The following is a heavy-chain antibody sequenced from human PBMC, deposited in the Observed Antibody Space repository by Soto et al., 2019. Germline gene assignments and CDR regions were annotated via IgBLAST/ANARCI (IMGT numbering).Heavy chain of an antibody. V-gene: IGHV1-3*01. Sequence: VKVSCKASGYTFTSYAMHWVRQAPGQRLEWMGWINAGNGNTKYSQKFQGRVTITRDTSASTAYMELSSLRAEDTAVYYCAKDRGRGYDWFDSWGQGTLVTVSS. J-gene: IGHJ5*01. CDR2: INAGNGNT. CDR1: GYTFTSYA. CDR3: AKDRGRGYDWFDS. D-gene: IGHD5-12*01.